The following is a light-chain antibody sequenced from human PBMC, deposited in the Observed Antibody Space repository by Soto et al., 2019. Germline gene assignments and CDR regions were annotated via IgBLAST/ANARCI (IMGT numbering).Light chain of an antibody. J-gene: IGKJ4*01. CDR3: QQSYSTPLT. Sequence: DIQMTQSPSSLSASVGDRVTITCRASQSISSYLNWYQQKPGKAPKLLIYAASSLKSGVPSRFRGSGSGTDFPLTISSLQPEDFATYYCQQSYSTPLTFGGGTKVEIK. CDR2: AAS. V-gene: IGKV1-39*01. CDR1: QSISSY.